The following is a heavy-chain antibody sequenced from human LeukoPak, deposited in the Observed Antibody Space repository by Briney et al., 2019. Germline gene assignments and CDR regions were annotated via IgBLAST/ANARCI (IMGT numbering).Heavy chain of an antibody. V-gene: IGHV3-11*01. CDR3: ARVTRQREYYYDSSGYPDY. CDR2: ISSSGSTI. D-gene: IGHD3-22*01. Sequence: GGSLRLSCVASGFTFSDYYMSWIRQAPGKGLEWVSYISSSGSTIYYADSVKGRFTISRDNAKNSLYLQMNSLRAEDTAVYYCARVTRQREYYYDSSGYPDYWGQGTLVTVSS. CDR1: GFTFSDYY. J-gene: IGHJ4*02.